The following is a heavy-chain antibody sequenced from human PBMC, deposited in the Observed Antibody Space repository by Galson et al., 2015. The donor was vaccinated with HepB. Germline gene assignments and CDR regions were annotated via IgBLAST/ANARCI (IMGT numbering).Heavy chain of an antibody. CDR3: ARAPKPYYFDY. V-gene: IGHV1-46*01. CDR2: INPSGGST. J-gene: IGHJ4*02. Sequence: SVKVSCKASGSTFTSYYMHWVRQAPGQGLEWMGIINPSGGSTSYAQKFQGRATMTRDTSTSTVYMELSSLRSEDTAVYYCARAPKPYYFDYWGQGTLVTVSS. CDR1: GSTFTSYY.